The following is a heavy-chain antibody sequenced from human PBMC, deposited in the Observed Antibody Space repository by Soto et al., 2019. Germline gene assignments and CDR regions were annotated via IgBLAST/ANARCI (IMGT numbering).Heavy chain of an antibody. V-gene: IGHV3-48*03. J-gene: IGHJ4*02. CDR3: ARERYSYGTTDDY. Sequence: GGSLRLSCAASGFTFSSYEMNWVRQAPGKGLEWVSYISSSGSTIYYADSVKGRFTISRDNAKNSLYLQMNSLRAEDTAVYYCARERYSYGTTDDYWGQGTLVTVSS. CDR2: ISSSGSTI. CDR1: GFTFSSYE. D-gene: IGHD5-18*01.